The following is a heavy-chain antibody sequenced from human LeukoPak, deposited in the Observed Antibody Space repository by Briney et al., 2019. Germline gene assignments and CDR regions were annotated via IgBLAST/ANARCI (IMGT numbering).Heavy chain of an antibody. CDR3: ARGASSTSCYFDY. CDR2: ISYDGSNK. J-gene: IGHJ4*02. Sequence: PGGSLRLSCAASGFTFSSYGMHWVRQAPGKGLEWVAVISYDGSNKYYADSVKGRFTISRDNSKNTLYLQMNSLRAEDTAVYYCARGASSTSCYFDYWGQGTLVTVSS. CDR1: GFTFSSYG. V-gene: IGHV3-30*19. D-gene: IGHD2-2*01.